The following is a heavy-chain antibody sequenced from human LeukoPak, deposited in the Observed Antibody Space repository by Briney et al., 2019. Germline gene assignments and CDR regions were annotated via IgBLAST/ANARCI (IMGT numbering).Heavy chain of an antibody. CDR3: ARSIPPYYDILTGYGPLY. Sequence: GASVKVSCKASGYTFTSYDINWVRQAPGQGLEWIGRINPNSGGTNYAQKFQGRVTMTRDTSISTAYMELSRLRSDDTAVYYRARSIPPYYDILTGYGPLYWGQGTLVTVSS. CDR2: INPNSGGT. CDR1: GYTFTSYD. D-gene: IGHD3-9*01. V-gene: IGHV1-2*06. J-gene: IGHJ4*02.